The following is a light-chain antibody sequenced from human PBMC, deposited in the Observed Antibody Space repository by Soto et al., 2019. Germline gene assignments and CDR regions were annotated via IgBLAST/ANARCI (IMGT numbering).Light chain of an antibody. CDR2: WAS. Sequence: DIVMTQSPDSLAVSLGERATINCKSSQSVLYSSNNKNYLAWYQQKPGQPPKLLIYWASTRESGVPDRFSGSGSGTDLTLTIRSLQAEDVAVYYCQQYYSTLTFGGGTKVEIK. V-gene: IGKV4-1*01. J-gene: IGKJ4*01. CDR3: QQYYSTLT. CDR1: QSVLYSSNNKNY.